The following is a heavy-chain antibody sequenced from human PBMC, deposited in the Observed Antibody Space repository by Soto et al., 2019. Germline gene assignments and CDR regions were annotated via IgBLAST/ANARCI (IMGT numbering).Heavy chain of an antibody. V-gene: IGHV1-3*01. CDR3: ARGHYDSSGYYFFDY. D-gene: IGHD3-22*01. CDR1: GYTFTIYT. Sequence: QVQLVQSGAEVKKPGASVKVSCMASGYTFTIYTMHWVRQAPGQRLEWMGWINAGNGNTKYSQKFQGRVSITRDTSASTAFMELSSLRSEDTALYYCARGHYDSSGYYFFDYWGQGTLVIVSS. J-gene: IGHJ4*02. CDR2: INAGNGNT.